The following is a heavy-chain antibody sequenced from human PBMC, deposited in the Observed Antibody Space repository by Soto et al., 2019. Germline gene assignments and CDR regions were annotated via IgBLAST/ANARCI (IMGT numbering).Heavy chain of an antibody. CDR3: ARRGAAAGTGDY. J-gene: IGHJ4*02. D-gene: IGHD6-13*01. CDR1: GYSFTSYW. CDR2: IDPSDSYT. V-gene: IGHV5-10-1*01. Sequence: RGESLKISCKGSGYSFTSYWISWVRQMPGKGLEWMGTIDPSDSYTNYSPSFQGHVTISADKSISTAYLQWSSLKASDTAMYYCARRGAAAGTGDYWGQGTLVTVSS.